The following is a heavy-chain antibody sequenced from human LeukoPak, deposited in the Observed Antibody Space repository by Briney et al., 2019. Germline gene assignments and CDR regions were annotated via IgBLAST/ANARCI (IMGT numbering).Heavy chain of an antibody. Sequence: GASVKVSCKASGYTFTGYYMHWVRQAPGQGLEWMGWINPNSGGTNYAQEFQGRVTMTRDTSISTAYMELSRLSSDDTAVYYCARGRTTWIAAAGRYYFDYWGQGTLVTVSS. CDR3: ARGRTTWIAAAGRYYFDY. J-gene: IGHJ4*02. CDR1: GYTFTGYY. V-gene: IGHV1-2*02. D-gene: IGHD6-13*01. CDR2: INPNSGGT.